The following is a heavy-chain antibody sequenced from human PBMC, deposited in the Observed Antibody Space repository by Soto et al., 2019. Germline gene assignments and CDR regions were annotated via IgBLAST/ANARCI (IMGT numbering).Heavy chain of an antibody. J-gene: IGHJ4*02. CDR2: VSAYNGNT. Sequence: QVQLVQSGAEVKKPGASVKVSCKASGYTFSNDAITWVRQAPGQGLEWMGWVSAYNGNTNYAQKFKGRVTMTTDTSTSTAYMEIRSLRYDDTAGYFCARASRYYWNYMMYWGQGTLVTVSS. V-gene: IGHV1-18*01. D-gene: IGHD1-7*01. CDR1: GYTFSNDA. CDR3: ARASRYYWNYMMY.